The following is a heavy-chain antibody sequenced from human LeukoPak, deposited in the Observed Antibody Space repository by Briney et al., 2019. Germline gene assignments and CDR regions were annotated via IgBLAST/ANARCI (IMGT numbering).Heavy chain of an antibody. CDR2: ISYDGSNK. V-gene: IGHV3-30*03. D-gene: IGHD3-10*01. CDR1: GFTFSSYG. Sequence: PGGSLRLSCAASGFTFSSYGMHWVRQAPGKGLEWVAVISYDGSNKYYADSVKGRFTISRDNSKNTLYLQMNSLRAEDTAVYYCARDYSNYYGTFDPWGQGTLVTVSS. CDR3: ARDYSNYYGTFDP. J-gene: IGHJ5*02.